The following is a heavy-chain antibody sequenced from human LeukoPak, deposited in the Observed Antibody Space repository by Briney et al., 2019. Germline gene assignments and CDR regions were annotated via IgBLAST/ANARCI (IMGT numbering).Heavy chain of an antibody. J-gene: IGHJ5*02. CDR1: GGSISSSSYY. D-gene: IGHD3-3*01. Sequence: PSETLSLTCTVSGGSISSSSYYWGWIRQPPGKGLEWIGSIDYSGSTYFSPSLRSRVTLSVDTSKNQFSLNLISVTAADTAVYYCARGPSITIFGVVMYTWFDPWGQGTPVSVSS. CDR3: ARGPSITIFGVVMYTWFDP. V-gene: IGHV4-39*07. CDR2: IDYSGST.